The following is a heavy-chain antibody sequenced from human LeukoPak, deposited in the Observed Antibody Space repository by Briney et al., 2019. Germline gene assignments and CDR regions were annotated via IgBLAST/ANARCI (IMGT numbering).Heavy chain of an antibody. Sequence: GGSLRLSCAASGFTFDDYAMHWVRQAPGKGLEWVSGISWNSGSIGYADSVKGRFTISRDNAKNSLYLQMNSLRAEDTALYYCAKEGITMVRGVEVPYYGTDVWGQGTTVTVSS. D-gene: IGHD3-10*01. CDR3: AKEGITMVRGVEVPYYGTDV. J-gene: IGHJ6*02. V-gene: IGHV3-9*01. CDR1: GFTFDDYA. CDR2: ISWNSGSI.